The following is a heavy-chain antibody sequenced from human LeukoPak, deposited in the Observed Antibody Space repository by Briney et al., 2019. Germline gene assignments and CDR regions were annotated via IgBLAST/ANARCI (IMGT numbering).Heavy chain of an antibody. V-gene: IGHV1-2*02. D-gene: IGHD4-11*01. CDR3: ARWMATVTTPDY. J-gene: IGHJ4*02. CDR2: INPNSGGT. CDR1: GYTLNGFY. Sequence: ASVKVSCEASGYTLNGFYLHWVRQAPGQGLEWMGWINPNSGGTNYAQKFQGRVTMTRDTSISTAYMELSRLRSDDTAVYYCARWMATVTTPDYWGQGTLVTVSS.